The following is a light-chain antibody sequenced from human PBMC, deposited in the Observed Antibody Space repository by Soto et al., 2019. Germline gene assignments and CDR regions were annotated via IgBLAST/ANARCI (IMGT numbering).Light chain of an antibody. CDR2: DVS. CDR1: SSDVGGYNY. CDR3: RSYTSSSTQV. Sequence: QSALTQPASVSGSPGQSITISCTGTSSDVGGYNYVSWYQQHPGKAPKLMIYDVSNRPSGVSNRFSGPKSGNTASLTISGLQAEDEADYYCRSYTSSSTQVCGTGTNLTVL. J-gene: IGLJ1*01. V-gene: IGLV2-14*01.